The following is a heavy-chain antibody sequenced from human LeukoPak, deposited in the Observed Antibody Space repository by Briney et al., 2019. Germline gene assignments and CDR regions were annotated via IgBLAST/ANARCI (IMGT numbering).Heavy chain of an antibody. J-gene: IGHJ4*02. CDR3: ATRSDSGYEYFDN. CDR2: IYPGDSDT. V-gene: IGHV5-51*01. D-gene: IGHD5-12*01. CDR1: GYSFTNHW. Sequence: GESLKISCKGSGYSFTNHWIGWVRQMPGKGLEWMGIIYPGDSDTRYNPSFQGQVTISADRSISIAYLQWSSLQASDTAIYYCATRSDSGYEYFDNWGQGTLVTVSA.